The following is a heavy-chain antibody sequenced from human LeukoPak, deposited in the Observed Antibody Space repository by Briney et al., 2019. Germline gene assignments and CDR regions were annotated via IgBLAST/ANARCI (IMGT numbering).Heavy chain of an antibody. CDR1: GFTFSSYS. CDR3: ARGYYDILTGYHRELDY. Sequence: GGSLRLSRAASGFTFSSYSMNWVRQAPGKGLEWVSSISSSSSYIYYADSVKGRFTISRDNAKNSLYLQMNSLRAEDTAVYYCARGYYDILTGYHRELDYWGQGTLVTVSS. CDR2: ISSSSSYI. V-gene: IGHV3-21*01. J-gene: IGHJ4*02. D-gene: IGHD3-9*01.